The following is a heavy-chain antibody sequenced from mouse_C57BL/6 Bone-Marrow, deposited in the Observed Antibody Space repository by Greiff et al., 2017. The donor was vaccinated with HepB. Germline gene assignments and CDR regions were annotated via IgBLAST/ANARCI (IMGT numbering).Heavy chain of an antibody. V-gene: IGHV1-87*01. CDR1: YTFFRRVH. D-gene: IGHD4-1*01. J-gene: IGHJ3*01. Sequence: VQLQQSGPELARPWASVKISCQAFYTFFRRVHFAIRDPNYWMQWVKQRSGQGLEWNGVIYPGIGDTSYNQKFKGKATLAADKSSSTAYMQLSSLTSEDSAVYYCAWGLGRAGFAFGGRGTLITVSA. CDR2: GQGLEWNG. CDR3: SEDSAVYYCAWGLGRAGFAF.